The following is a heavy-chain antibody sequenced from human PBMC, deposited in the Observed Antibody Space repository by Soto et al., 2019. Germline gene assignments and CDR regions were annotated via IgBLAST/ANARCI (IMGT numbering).Heavy chain of an antibody. D-gene: IGHD2-2*01. CDR1: GFTLRNYA. CDR3: GKDRMEPRTDCSSASCLGWFDP. Sequence: EVQLLESGGGLVQPGGSLRLSCAASGFTLRNYAMAWVRQAPGKGLEWVSTISGGGDSTYYADSVKGRFTISRDNSKNTLYLQMNGLRAEDTAVYYCGKDRMEPRTDCSSASCLGWFDPWGQGTLVTVSA. V-gene: IGHV3-23*01. CDR2: ISGGGDST. J-gene: IGHJ5*02.